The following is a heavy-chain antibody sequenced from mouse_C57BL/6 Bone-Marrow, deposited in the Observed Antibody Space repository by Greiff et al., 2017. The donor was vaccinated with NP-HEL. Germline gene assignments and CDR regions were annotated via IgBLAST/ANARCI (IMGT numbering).Heavy chain of an antibody. V-gene: IGHV5-6*02. CDR3: ARRGPYSNLYYAMDY. CDR1: GFTFSSYG. J-gene: IGHJ4*01. D-gene: IGHD2-5*01. CDR2: ISSGGSYT. Sequence: EVKVVESGGDLVKPGGSLKLSCAASGFTFSSYGMSWVRQTPDKRLEWVATISSGGSYTYYPDSVKGRFTISRDNAKNTLYLQMSSLKSEDTAMYYCARRGPYSNLYYAMDYWGQGTSVTVSS.